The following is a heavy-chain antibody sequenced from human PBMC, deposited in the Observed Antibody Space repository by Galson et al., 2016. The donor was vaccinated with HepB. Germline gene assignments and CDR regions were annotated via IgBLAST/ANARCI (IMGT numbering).Heavy chain of an antibody. CDR1: GFTLSGYG. V-gene: IGHV3-30*03. CDR3: ARDGFTIYGEGFDP. CDR2: ISHDGIKK. Sequence: SLRLSCAASGFTLSGYGMNWVRQAPGKGLEWAALISHDGIKKYYAESGRGRFSVSKDNSNSTLYLLMDSLGAEDTAIYYCARDGFTIYGEGFDPWGQGALVTVSS. J-gene: IGHJ5*02. D-gene: IGHD3-3*01.